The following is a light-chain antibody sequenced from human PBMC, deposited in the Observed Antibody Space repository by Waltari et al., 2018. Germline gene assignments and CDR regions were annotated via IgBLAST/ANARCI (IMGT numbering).Light chain of an antibody. CDR1: QSVSSN. Sequence: EIVMTQSPPTLSVPPGERATLSCRASQSVSSNLAWYQQKPGQAPRLLIYGASTRATGIPARFSGSGSGTEFTLTISSMQSEDFAVYYCQQYNNWPPYTFGQGTKLEIK. CDR3: QQYNNWPPYT. J-gene: IGKJ2*01. V-gene: IGKV3-15*01. CDR2: GAS.